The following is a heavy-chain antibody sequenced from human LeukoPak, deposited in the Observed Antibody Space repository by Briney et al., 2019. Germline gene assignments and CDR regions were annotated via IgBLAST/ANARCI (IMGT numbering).Heavy chain of an antibody. CDR1: GDSFSYFY. D-gene: IGHD6-13*01. V-gene: IGHV4-59*01. Sequence: NPSETLSLTCTVSGDSFSYFYWSWIRQPPGKGLEWIGYIYNSGSTNYSPSLKSRVTISLDTSKNQFSLKLSSVTAADTAVYYCARGVVAAAGRTFDFWGQGTLVTVSS. J-gene: IGHJ4*02. CDR2: IYNSGST. CDR3: ARGVVAAAGRTFDF.